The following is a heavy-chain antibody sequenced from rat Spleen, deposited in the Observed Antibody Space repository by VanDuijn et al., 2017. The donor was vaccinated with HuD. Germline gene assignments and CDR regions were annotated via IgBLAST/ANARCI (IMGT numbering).Heavy chain of an antibody. CDR1: GFSLTSYH. V-gene: IGHV2-43*01. D-gene: IGHD1-4*01. Sequence: QVQLKESGPGLVQPSQTLSLACTVSGFSLTSYHVHWVRQPSGKGLEWMGVIWTGGNTEYNSPLKSRLSITRDTAKSQVFLKMNSLQTEDTATYYCARELPGYNPFDYWGQGVMVTVSS. J-gene: IGHJ2*01. CDR2: IWTGGNT. CDR3: ARELPGYNPFDY.